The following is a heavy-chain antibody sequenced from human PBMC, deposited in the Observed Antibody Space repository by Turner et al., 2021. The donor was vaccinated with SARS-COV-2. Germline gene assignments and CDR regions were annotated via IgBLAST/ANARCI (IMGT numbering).Heavy chain of an antibody. CDR2: INPSGGGK. Sequence: QVQLVQSGAEVKKPGASVKVSCKASGDIFTNYYIHLVGQAPGQGLEWVGIINPSGGGKRYAQKFRGRVTMTSDTSTSTVSMELSSLRSEDTAVYYCARGELWSFSSYDNWGQGTLVTVAS. CDR1: GDIFTNYY. V-gene: IGHV1-46*03. CDR3: ARGELWSFSSYDN. J-gene: IGHJ4*02. D-gene: IGHD3-10*01.